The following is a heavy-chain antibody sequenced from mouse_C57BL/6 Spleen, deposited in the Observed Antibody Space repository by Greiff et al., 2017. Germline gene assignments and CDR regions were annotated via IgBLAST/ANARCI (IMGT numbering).Heavy chain of an antibody. V-gene: IGHV14-4*01. CDR3: TTEGY. CDR1: GFNIKDDY. CDR2: IDPENGDT. Sequence: VQLQQSGAELVRPGASVKLSCTASGFNIKDDYMHWVKQRPEQGLEWIGWIDPENGDTAYASKFQGKAPITADTSSNTAYLQLSSLTSEDTAVYYCTTEGYWGQGTTLTVSS. J-gene: IGHJ2*01.